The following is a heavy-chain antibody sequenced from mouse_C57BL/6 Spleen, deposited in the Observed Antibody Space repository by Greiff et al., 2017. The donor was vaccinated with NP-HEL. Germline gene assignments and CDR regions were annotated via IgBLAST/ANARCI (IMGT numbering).Heavy chain of an antibody. CDR2: SRNKANDYTT. CDR3: ARDAGAHWYFDV. V-gene: IGHV7-1*01. J-gene: IGHJ1*03. CDR1: GFTFSDFY. Sequence: EVKVMESGGGLVQSGRSLRLSCATSGFTFSDFYMEWVRQAPGKGLEWIAASRNKANDYTTEYSASVKGRFIVSRDTSQSILYLQMNALRAEDTAIYYCARDAGAHWYFDVWGTGTTVTVSS.